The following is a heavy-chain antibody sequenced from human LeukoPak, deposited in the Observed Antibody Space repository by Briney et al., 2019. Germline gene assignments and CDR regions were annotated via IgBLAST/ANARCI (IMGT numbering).Heavy chain of an antibody. Sequence: SETLSLTCAVYGGSFSGYYWSWIRQPPGKGLEWVGEINHSGSTNYNPSLMNRGTITVDTSSNQFFLLLISVTAADAAVYYCARSRGRQRAIFPLDYWGQGTLVTVSS. CDR3: ARSRGRQRAIFPLDY. CDR2: INHSGST. CDR1: GGSFSGYY. D-gene: IGHD6-25*01. V-gene: IGHV4-34*01. J-gene: IGHJ4*02.